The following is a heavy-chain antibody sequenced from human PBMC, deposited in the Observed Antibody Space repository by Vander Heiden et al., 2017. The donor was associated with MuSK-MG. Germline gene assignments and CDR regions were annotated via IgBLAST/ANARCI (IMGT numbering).Heavy chain of an antibody. J-gene: IGHJ2*01. D-gene: IGHD2-21*02. V-gene: IGHV1-69*12. Sequence: QVQLVQSGAEVKKPGSSVKVSWKASGGPFSRYAISWVRQAPGQGLEWMGGIIPIFGTANYAQKFQGRVTITADESTSTAYMELSSLRSEDTAVYYCARDSYCGGDCYWYFDLWGRGTLVTVSS. CDR1: GGPFSRYA. CDR3: ARDSYCGGDCYWYFDL. CDR2: IIPIFGTA.